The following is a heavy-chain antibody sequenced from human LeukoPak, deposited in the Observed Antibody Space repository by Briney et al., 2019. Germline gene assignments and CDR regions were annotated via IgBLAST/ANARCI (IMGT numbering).Heavy chain of an antibody. CDR1: GFTFSSYA. V-gene: IGHV3-30-3*01. CDR3: ARDERRVMDV. Sequence: PGGSLRLSCAASGFTFSSYAMHWVRQAPGKGLEWVAVISYDGSNKYYADSVKGRFTISRDNSKNTLYLQMNSPRAEDTAVYYCARDERRVMDVWGQGTTVTVSS. J-gene: IGHJ6*02. CDR2: ISYDGSNK.